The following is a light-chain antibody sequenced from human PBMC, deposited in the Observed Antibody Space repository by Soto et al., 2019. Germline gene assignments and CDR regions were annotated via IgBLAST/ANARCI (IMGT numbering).Light chain of an antibody. J-gene: IGKJ1*01. Sequence: DIQMTQSPSTLSASVGDRIIITCRASQRLSSWLAWYQQKPGQAPKLLIFDTSKLESGVPSRFSGSGSGTEFTLTISSLQPDDFATYFCQQYDDYWTFGQGIKVDIK. CDR3: QQYDDYWT. CDR2: DTS. CDR1: QRLSSW. V-gene: IGKV1-5*01.